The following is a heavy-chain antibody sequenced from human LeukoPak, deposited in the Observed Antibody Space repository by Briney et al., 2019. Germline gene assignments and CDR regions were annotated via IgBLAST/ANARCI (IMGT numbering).Heavy chain of an antibody. CDR1: GYTFSGHC. CDR2: INPNSGGT. V-gene: IGHV1-2*02. Sequence: ASVKVSCKASGYTFSGHCLYWVRQAPGQGLEWMGWINPNSGGTNYEQKFQGRVTLTRDTSIRTAYMELSRLRSDDTAVFYCAGGTASPDLRNWARETLFTVSS. D-gene: IGHD2-21*02. J-gene: IGHJ4*02. CDR3: AGGTASPDLRN.